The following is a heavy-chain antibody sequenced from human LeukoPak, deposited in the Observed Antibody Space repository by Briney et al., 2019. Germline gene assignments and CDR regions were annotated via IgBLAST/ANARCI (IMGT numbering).Heavy chain of an antibody. J-gene: IGHJ4*02. CDR2: IDPNSGGT. CDR3: AREGIAVAGTAGY. D-gene: IGHD6-19*01. CDR1: GYTFTAYY. Sequence: ASVKVSCKASGYTFTAYYIHWVRQAPGQGLEWMGWIDPNSGGTNYVQKFQGRVTMTRDTSISAAYMEMSRLRPDDTAVYYCAREGIAVAGTAGYWGQGTLVTVSS. V-gene: IGHV1-2*02.